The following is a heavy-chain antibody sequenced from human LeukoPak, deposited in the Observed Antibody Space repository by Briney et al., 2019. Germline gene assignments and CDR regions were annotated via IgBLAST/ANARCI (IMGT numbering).Heavy chain of an antibody. D-gene: IGHD3-22*01. CDR3: AKVRISMIVN. CDR2: IRNDGSNK. CDR1: GFTFSSYG. V-gene: IGHV3-30*02. Sequence: TGGSLRLSCAASGFTFSSYGMHWVRQAPGKGLEWAAFIRNDGSNKYYADSVKGRFTISRDNSKNTLYLQMNSLRAEDTAVYYCAKVRISMIVNWGQGTLVTVSS. J-gene: IGHJ4*02.